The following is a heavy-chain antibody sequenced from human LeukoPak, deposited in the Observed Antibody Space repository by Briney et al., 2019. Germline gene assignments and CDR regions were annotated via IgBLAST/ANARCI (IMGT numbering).Heavy chain of an antibody. CDR1: GFTFSSYS. CDR2: ISSSRSYI. V-gene: IGHV3-21*01. D-gene: IGHD3-22*01. CDR3: AREYYYDSSGSPNCMDV. J-gene: IGHJ6*03. Sequence: AGGSLRLSCAASGFTFSSYSMNWVRQAPGKGLEWASSISSSRSYIYYADSVKGRFTISRDNAKNSLYLQMNSLKAEDTAVYYWAREYYYDSSGSPNCMDVWGKGTTVTVSS.